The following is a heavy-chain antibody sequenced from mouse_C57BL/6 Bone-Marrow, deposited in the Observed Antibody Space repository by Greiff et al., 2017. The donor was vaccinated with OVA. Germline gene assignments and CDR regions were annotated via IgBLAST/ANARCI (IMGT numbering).Heavy chain of an antibody. D-gene: IGHD1-1*01. J-gene: IGHJ2*01. Sequence: QVQLQQPGAELVMPGASVKLSCKASGYTFTSYWMHWVKQRPGQGLEWIGEIDPSDSYTNYNQKFKGKSTLTVDKSSSTAYMQLSSLTSESSAVYYCARWHYGSSYVDYWGQGTTLTVAS. V-gene: IGHV1-69*01. CDR1: GYTFTSYW. CDR3: ARWHYGSSYVDY. CDR2: IDPSDSYT.